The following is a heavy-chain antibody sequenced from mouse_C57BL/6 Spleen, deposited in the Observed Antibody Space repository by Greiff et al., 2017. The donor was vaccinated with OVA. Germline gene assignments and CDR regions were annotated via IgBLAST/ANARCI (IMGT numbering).Heavy chain of an antibody. Sequence: QVQLKESGPELVKPGASVKISCKASGYAFSSSWMNWVKQRPGKGLEWIGRIYPGDGDTNYNGQFKGKATLTADKSSSTAYMQISSLTSEDSAVYYCARQPYYGSSYWYFDVWGTGTTVTVSS. CDR2: IYPGDGDT. D-gene: IGHD1-1*01. V-gene: IGHV1-82*01. CDR3: ARQPYYGSSYWYFDV. CDR1: GYAFSSSW. J-gene: IGHJ1*03.